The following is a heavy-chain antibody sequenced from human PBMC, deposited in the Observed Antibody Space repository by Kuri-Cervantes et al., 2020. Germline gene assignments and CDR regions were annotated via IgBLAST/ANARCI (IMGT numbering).Heavy chain of an antibody. CDR1: GYTVTELS. J-gene: IGHJ4*02. V-gene: IGHV1-24*01. CDR2: FDPVDGER. Sequence: ASVKVSCKVFGYTVTELSIHWVRQAPGRGREWMGGFDPVDGERMYAKSFQGRVIMTEDTSTDTAYMELSSLTSDDTAVYYCARVGVGATSDYWGQGTLVTVSS. CDR3: ARVGVGATSDY. D-gene: IGHD1-26*01.